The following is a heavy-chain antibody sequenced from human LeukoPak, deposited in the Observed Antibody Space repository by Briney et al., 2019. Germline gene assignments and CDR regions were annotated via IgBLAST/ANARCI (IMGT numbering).Heavy chain of an antibody. CDR2: ISPSGDIT. CDR1: GFTFSYHG. V-gene: IGHV3-23*01. CDR3: ASMGLGYGDYPVDY. Sequence: QTGGTLRLSCAASGFTFSYHGMNWVGQAPGKWLEWVSGISPSGDITYYADSVKGRFTISRDNSKNTLYLQMNSLRAEDTAVYYCASMGLGYGDYPVDYWGQGTLVTVSS. D-gene: IGHD4-17*01. J-gene: IGHJ4*02.